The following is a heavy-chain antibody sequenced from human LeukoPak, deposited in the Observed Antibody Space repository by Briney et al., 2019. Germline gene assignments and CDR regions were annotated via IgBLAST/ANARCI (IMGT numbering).Heavy chain of an antibody. CDR1: IFTLCIYW. D-gene: IGHD3-22*01. J-gene: IGHJ4*02. V-gene: IGHV3-7*05. CDR2: IKQDGSEK. CDR3: ATALESSGYRYFDS. Sequence: GGSLRLSCAAWIFTLCIYWMSSVRQAPGKGLEWVANIKQDGSEKYYADSVKGRFTISRDNVKNSLFLQMNRLRVVNTAVYYSATALESSGYRYFDSWGQGTLVTVSS.